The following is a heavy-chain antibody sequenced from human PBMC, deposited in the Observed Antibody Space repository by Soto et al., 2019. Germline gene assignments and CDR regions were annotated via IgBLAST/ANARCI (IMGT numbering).Heavy chain of an antibody. CDR1: GFTFSSYG. V-gene: IGHV3-33*01. CDR3: ARGHRGGEYYGMDV. CDR2: IWYDGSNK. J-gene: IGHJ6*02. Sequence: PGGSLRLSCAASGFTFSSYGMHWVRQAPGKGLEWVAVIWYDGSNKYYADSVKGRFTISRDNSKNTLYLQMNSLRAEDTAVYYCARGHRGGEYYGMDVWGQGTTVTVSS. D-gene: IGHD2-21*01.